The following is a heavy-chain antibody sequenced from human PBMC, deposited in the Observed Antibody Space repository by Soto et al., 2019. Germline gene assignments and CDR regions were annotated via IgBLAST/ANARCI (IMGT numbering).Heavy chain of an antibody. Sequence: GAEVKKPGASVKVSCKASGYTFTSYDISWVRQAPGQGLEWMGWMSTSNGNTNYAQKLQGRVTMTTDTSTSTANMELRSLRPDDTAVYFCARDRNWVDPWGQGTLVTVS. CDR2: MSTSNGNT. V-gene: IGHV1-18*01. CDR3: ARDRNWVDP. CDR1: GYTFTSYD. J-gene: IGHJ5*02.